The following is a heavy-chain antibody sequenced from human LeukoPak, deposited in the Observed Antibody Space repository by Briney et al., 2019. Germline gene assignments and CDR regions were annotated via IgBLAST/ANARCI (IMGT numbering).Heavy chain of an antibody. Sequence: SETLSLTCTVSGGSISSSSYYWGWLRQPPGTVLEWIGSIYYSGSTYYNPSLKSRVTISVDTSKNQFSLKLSSVTAADTAVYYCARQPPVAASGNFVDSWGQGTLVTVSS. D-gene: IGHD6-13*01. J-gene: IGHJ4*02. CDR1: GGSISSSSYY. CDR3: ARQPPVAASGNFVDS. V-gene: IGHV4-39*01. CDR2: IYYSGST.